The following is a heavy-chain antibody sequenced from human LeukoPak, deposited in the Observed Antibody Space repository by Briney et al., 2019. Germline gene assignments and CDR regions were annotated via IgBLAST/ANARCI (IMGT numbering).Heavy chain of an antibody. CDR1: DASISDYF. CDR3: ARGVLFDY. Sequence: SETLSLTCSVSDASISDYFWSWIRQPPGKGLEWIAYIRNSGPTRYNPSLKSRVTISVDTSKNQFSLKLSSVTAADTAVYYCARGVLFDYWGQGTLVTVSS. CDR2: IRNSGPT. V-gene: IGHV4-59*12. J-gene: IGHJ4*02. D-gene: IGHD2/OR15-2a*01.